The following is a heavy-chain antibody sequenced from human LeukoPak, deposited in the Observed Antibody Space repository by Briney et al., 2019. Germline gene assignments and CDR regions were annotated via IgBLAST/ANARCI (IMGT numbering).Heavy chain of an antibody. CDR2: INYSGST. CDR3: ARDVNYCSSTSCSLGMDV. Sequence: SQTLSLTCTVSGGSISSGDYYWSWIRQPPGTGLEWIGYINYSGSTYYNPSLKSRVTISVDTSKNQFSLKLSSVTAADTAVYYCARDVNYCSSTSCSLGMDVWGQGTTVTVSS. D-gene: IGHD2-2*01. V-gene: IGHV4-30-4*01. CDR1: GGSISSGDYY. J-gene: IGHJ6*02.